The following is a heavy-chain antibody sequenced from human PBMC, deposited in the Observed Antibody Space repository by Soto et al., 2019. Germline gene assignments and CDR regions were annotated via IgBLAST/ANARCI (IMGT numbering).Heavy chain of an antibody. CDR2: ISGSGGST. J-gene: IGHJ4*02. V-gene: IGHV3-23*01. CDR3: AKSIPAAGTGY. Sequence: EVQLLESGGGLVQPGGSLRLSCAASGFTFSSFAMSWVRQAPGKGLEWVSAISGSGGSTYYADSVKGRFTISRDNSMNTLYLQMDSLRAEDTAVYYCAKSIPAAGTGYWGQGTLVSVSS. CDR1: GFTFSSFA. D-gene: IGHD6-13*01.